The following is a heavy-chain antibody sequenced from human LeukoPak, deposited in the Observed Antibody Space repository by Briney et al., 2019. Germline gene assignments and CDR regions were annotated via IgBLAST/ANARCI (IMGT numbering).Heavy chain of an antibody. CDR3: ARVSPGYYDILTGYNWFDP. Sequence: SVKVSCKASVGTFSSYAISGVRQAPGQGLEWMGGIIPIFGTANYAQKFQGRVTITTGESTSTAYMELSSLRSEDTAVYYCARVSPGYYDILTGYNWFDPWGQGTLVTVSS. CDR2: IIPIFGTA. V-gene: IGHV1-69*05. CDR1: VGTFSSYA. D-gene: IGHD3-9*01. J-gene: IGHJ5*02.